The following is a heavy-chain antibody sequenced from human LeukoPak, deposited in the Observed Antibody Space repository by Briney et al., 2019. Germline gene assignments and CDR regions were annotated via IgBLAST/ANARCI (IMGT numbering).Heavy chain of an antibody. CDR2: IIPTLDMP. CDR3: ARDRTHCSGASCYSAQVY. Sequence: EASVKVSCKASGGTLSNYAITWVRQAPGQGLEWMGRIIPTLDMPNYAQNFQGRVMITADRSTNTAYMDLSSLSSEDTAVYYCARDRTHCSGASCYSAQVYWGQGTLVTVSS. J-gene: IGHJ4*02. V-gene: IGHV1-69*04. CDR1: GGTLSNYA. D-gene: IGHD2-15*01.